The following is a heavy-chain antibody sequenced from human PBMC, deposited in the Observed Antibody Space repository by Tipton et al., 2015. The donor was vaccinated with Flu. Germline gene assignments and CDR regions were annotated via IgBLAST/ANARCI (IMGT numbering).Heavy chain of an antibody. V-gene: IGHV4-61*02. CDR3: ARERDVLLWFGELGYFDY. J-gene: IGHJ4*02. D-gene: IGHD3-10*01. CDR1: GGSISSGSYY. CDR2: IYTSGST. Sequence: LRLSCTVSGGSISSGSYYWSWIRQPAGKGLEWIGRIYTSGSTNYNPSLKSRVTISVDTSKNQFSLKLSSVTAADTAVYYCARERDVLLWFGELGYFDYWGQGTLVTASS.